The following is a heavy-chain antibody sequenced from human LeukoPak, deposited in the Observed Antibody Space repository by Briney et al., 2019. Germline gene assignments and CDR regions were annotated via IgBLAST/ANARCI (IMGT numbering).Heavy chain of an antibody. CDR2: INPNSGGT. CDR3: ARTWRYCSGGSCYTWDY. Sequence: ASVKVSCKASGYTFTGYYMHWVRQAPGQGLVLMGRINPNSGGTNYAQKFQARVTMTRDTSISTAYMELSRLRSDDTAVYYCARTWRYCSGGSCYTWDYWGQGTLVTVSS. V-gene: IGHV1-2*06. J-gene: IGHJ4*02. CDR1: GYTFTGYY. D-gene: IGHD2-15*01.